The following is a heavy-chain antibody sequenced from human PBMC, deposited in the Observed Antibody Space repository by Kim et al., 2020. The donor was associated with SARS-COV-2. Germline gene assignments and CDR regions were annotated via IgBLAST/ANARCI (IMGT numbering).Heavy chain of an antibody. J-gene: IGHJ3*01. CDR3: PQGVFYDDVGDV. V-gene: IGHV3-53*01. Sequence: GGSLRLSCAASGYTGTYCYMSWVRQAPGKGLEWVSGIYSGGNTSYADSVKGGLIISRDHDKNNTYLQMNSLRSEDTAVLYCPQGVFYDDVGDV. CDR2: IYSGGNT. CDR1: GYTGTYCY. D-gene: IGHD5-12*01.